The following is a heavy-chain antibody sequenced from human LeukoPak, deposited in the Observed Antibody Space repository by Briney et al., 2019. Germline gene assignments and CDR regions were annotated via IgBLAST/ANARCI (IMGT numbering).Heavy chain of an antibody. CDR3: ARDRSSGWYREFDY. V-gene: IGHV1-18*04. J-gene: IGHJ4*02. CDR1: GYTFTSYG. Sequence: GASVKVSCKASGYTFTSYGISWVRQAPGQGLEWMGWISAYNGNTNYAQKLQSRVPMTTDTSTSTAYMELRSLRSDDTAVYYCARDRSSGWYREFDYWGQGTLVTVSS. CDR2: ISAYNGNT. D-gene: IGHD6-19*01.